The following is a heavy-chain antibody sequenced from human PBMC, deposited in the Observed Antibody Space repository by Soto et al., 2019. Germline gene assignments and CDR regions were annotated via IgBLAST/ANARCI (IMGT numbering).Heavy chain of an antibody. J-gene: IGHJ5*02. V-gene: IGHV3-48*03. D-gene: IGHD3-22*01. Sequence: EVQLVESGGALVQPGGSLRLSCAASGFTFSAYEFIWVRQAPGGGLEWISYISISGGTIYYAESVKGRFTISRDNPQKSVFLQMNSLRAEDTALYYCAREDDSGGYRFGLWGQGTLVTVSS. CDR3: AREDDSGGYRFGL. CDR2: ISISGGTI. CDR1: GFTFSAYE.